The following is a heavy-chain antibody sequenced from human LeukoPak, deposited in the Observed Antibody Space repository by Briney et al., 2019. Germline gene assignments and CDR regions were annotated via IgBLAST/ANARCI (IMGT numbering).Heavy chain of an antibody. CDR3: ARSYSSAPIV. Sequence: ASVKVSCKASRVTFTNYVLSWVRQAPGQGLEWIGGIIPMFGTTNFAQKFQGRVTITADKSTSTAYMELSSLRSDDTAMYYCARSYSSAPIVWGQGTLVTVSS. CDR2: IIPMFGTT. J-gene: IGHJ4*02. CDR1: RVTFTNYV. V-gene: IGHV1-69*06. D-gene: IGHD3-22*01.